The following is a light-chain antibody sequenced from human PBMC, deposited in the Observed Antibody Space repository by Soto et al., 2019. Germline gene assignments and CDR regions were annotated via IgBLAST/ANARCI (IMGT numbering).Light chain of an antibody. Sequence: DIQMTQSPSTLSSSLGDRVTITCRASQSISRYLAWYQQKPGKAPKLLIYDASSLESGVPSRFSGSGSGTEFTLTISSLQPDDFATYHCQQYNSYSRTFGQGTKVDI. V-gene: IGKV1-5*01. CDR3: QQYNSYSRT. CDR2: DAS. CDR1: QSISRY. J-gene: IGKJ1*01.